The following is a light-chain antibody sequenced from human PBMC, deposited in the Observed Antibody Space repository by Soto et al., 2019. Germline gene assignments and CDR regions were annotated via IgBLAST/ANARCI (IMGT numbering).Light chain of an antibody. CDR1: SSDVGGYNY. V-gene: IGLV2-14*01. Sequence: QSALTQPASVSGSPGQSITISCSGTSSDVGGYNYVSWYQQHPGKAPKLMIYEVSNRPSGVSNRFSGSKSGNTASLTISGLQAEDEADYYCSSYRSRNLVVFGTGTKLTVL. CDR3: SSYRSRNLVV. CDR2: EVS. J-gene: IGLJ1*01.